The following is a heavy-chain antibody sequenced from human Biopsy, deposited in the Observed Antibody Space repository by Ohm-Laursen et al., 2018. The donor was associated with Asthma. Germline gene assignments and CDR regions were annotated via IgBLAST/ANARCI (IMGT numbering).Heavy chain of an antibody. CDR2: IYYSETT. Sequence: SETLSLTCSLSSGSGGYMRSGNYYWGWIRQPPEKGLEWIGSIYYSETTYYNPSLEGRVTVSEDTTKYPFSLKLTSVTAADTAVYYCVRGSSSWHHGPFHYYYGLDVWGQGTTATVSS. V-gene: IGHV4-39*01. CDR3: VRGSSSWHHGPFHYYYGLDV. CDR1: SGSGGYMRSGNYY. J-gene: IGHJ6*02. D-gene: IGHD6-13*01.